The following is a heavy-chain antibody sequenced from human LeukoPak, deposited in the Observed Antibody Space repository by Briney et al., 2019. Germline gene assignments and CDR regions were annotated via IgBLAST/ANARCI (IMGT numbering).Heavy chain of an antibody. Sequence: ASVKVSCKASGYTFTNYTMNWVRQAPGQWLEWMGWISTNTGNPTYAQGFTGRFVFSLDTSVSTAYLQISSLKAEDTAVYYCARENEVGYFDYWGQGTLVTVSS. CDR1: GYTFTNYT. J-gene: IGHJ4*02. CDR3: ARENEVGYFDY. CDR2: ISTNTGNP. V-gene: IGHV7-4-1*02. D-gene: IGHD1-26*01.